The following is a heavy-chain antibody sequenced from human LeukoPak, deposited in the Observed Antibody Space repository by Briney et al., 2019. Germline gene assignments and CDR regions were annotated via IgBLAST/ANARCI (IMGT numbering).Heavy chain of an antibody. D-gene: IGHD6-13*01. CDR3: ARPIAAAGIYYYYYYMDV. V-gene: IGHV3-11*04. Sequence: PGGSLRLSCAASGFTFSDYYMSWIRQAPGKGLEWVSYISSSGSTIYYADSVKGRFTISRDNAKNSLYLQMNSLRAEDTAVYYCARPIAAAGIYYYYYYMDVWGKGTTVTVSS. J-gene: IGHJ6*03. CDR1: GFTFSDYY. CDR2: ISSSGSTI.